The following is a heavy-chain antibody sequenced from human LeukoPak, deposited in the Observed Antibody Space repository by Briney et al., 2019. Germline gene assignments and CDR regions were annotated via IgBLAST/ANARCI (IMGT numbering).Heavy chain of an antibody. D-gene: IGHD2-15*01. CDR1: GFTFSTYG. Sequence: GGSLRLSCAASGFTFSTYGMHWVRQAPGKGLEWVAFIRYDGSKKYYADSVKGRFTISRDNSKNTLYLQMNSLRAEDTAVYYCAKGAKRLGYCSGGTCYSNYDYYYMDVWGKGTTVTISS. CDR3: AKGAKRLGYCSGGTCYSNYDYYYMDV. CDR2: IRYDGSKK. J-gene: IGHJ6*03. V-gene: IGHV3-30*02.